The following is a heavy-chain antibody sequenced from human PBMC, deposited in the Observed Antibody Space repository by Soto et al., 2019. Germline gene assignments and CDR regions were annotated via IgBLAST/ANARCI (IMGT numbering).Heavy chain of an antibody. J-gene: IGHJ3*02. Sequence: SVKVSCKASGGTFSSYAISWVRQAPGQGLEWMGGIIPIFGTANYAQKFQGRVTITADESTSTAYMELSSLRSEDTAVYYCAKGYCSSTSCYTWAFDIWGQGTMVTVSS. D-gene: IGHD2-2*02. V-gene: IGHV1-69*13. CDR1: GGTFSSYA. CDR2: IIPIFGTA. CDR3: AKGYCSSTSCYTWAFDI.